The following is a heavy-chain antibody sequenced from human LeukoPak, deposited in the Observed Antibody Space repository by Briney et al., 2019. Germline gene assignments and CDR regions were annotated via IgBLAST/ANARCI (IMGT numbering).Heavy chain of an antibody. D-gene: IGHD6-19*01. CDR2: INTNTGNP. J-gene: IGHJ4*02. V-gene: IGHV7-4-1*02. Sequence: ASVKVSCKASGYTFTSYAMNWVRQAPGQGLEWMGWINTNTGNPTYAQGFTGRFVFFLDTSVSTAYLQISSLKAEDTAVYYCAREKAVADTTPFDYWGQGTLVTVSS. CDR1: GYTFTSYA. CDR3: AREKAVADTTPFDY.